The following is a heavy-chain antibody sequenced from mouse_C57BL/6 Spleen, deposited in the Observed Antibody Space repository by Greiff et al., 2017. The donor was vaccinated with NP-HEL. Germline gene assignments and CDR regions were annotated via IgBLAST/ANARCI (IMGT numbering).Heavy chain of an antibody. CDR3: ARDDGYYDFDY. CDR2: INPYNGDT. J-gene: IGHJ2*01. Sequence: VQLQQSGPELVKPGDSVKISCKASGYSFTGYFMNWVMQSHGKSLEWIGRINPYNGDTFYNQKFKGKATLTVDKSSSTAHMELRSLTSEDSPVYYCARDDGYYDFDYWGQGTTLTVSS. CDR1: GYSFTGYF. V-gene: IGHV1-20*01. D-gene: IGHD2-3*01.